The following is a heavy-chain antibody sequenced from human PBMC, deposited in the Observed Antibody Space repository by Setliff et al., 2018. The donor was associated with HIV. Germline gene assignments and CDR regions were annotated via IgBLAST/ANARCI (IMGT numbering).Heavy chain of an antibody. D-gene: IGHD6-6*01. V-gene: IGHV1-24*01. J-gene: IGHJ5*02. CDR2: FDPEYDKT. Sequence: ASVKVSCKVSGYTLTELSIHWVRQAPGKGLEWMGGFDPEYDKTFYAPKFQGSVTITADESTSTVYMELNSLRSEDTAVYYCARQKASEYSSSFWFDPWGQGTLVTVSS. CDR3: ARQKASEYSSSFWFDP. CDR1: GYTLTELS.